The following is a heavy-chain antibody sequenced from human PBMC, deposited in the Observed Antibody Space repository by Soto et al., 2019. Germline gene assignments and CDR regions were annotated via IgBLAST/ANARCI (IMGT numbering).Heavy chain of an antibody. D-gene: IGHD4-17*01. CDR3: ARGADYGAHFQR. V-gene: IGHV3-7*01. CDR1: GFTFSNYW. CDR2: IRQDGGEI. J-gene: IGHJ1*01. Sequence: GGSLRLSCADSGFTFSNYWMNWVRQAPGKGLEWVANIRQDGGEIYYVDSVKGRFTISRDNTKNSLYLQMNSLRAEDTAVYYCARGADYGAHFQRWGQGTLVTVSS.